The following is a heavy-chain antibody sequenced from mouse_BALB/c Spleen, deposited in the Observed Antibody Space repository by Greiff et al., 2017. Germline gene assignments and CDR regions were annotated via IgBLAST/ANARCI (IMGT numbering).Heavy chain of an antibody. CDR1: GYAFTSSW. V-gene: IGHV1-82*01. J-gene: IGHJ2*01. CDR3: GRGSYGYAYYFDY. CDR2: IYPGDGDT. Sequence: QVQLQQSGPELVKPGASVKISCKASGYAFTSSWMNWVKQRPGQGLEWIGRIYPGDGDTNYNGKFKGKATLTADKSSSTAYMQLSSLTSVDSAVYFCGRGSYGYAYYFDYWGQGTTLTVSA. D-gene: IGHD2-2*01.